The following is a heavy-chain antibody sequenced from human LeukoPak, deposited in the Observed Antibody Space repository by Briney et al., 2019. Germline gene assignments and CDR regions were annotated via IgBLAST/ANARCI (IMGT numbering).Heavy chain of an antibody. V-gene: IGHV4-39*01. J-gene: IGHJ4*02. Sequence: SETLSLTCSVSGGSISSSNYYWGWIRQPPGQGLEWIGSIYYSGTTYYNPSLKSRVTISVDTSKNQFSLKLSSVTAADTAVYYCARLGYCSGGSCYSFRKERFWGQGTLVTVSS. D-gene: IGHD2-15*01. CDR1: GGSISSSNYY. CDR3: ARLGYCSGGSCYSFRKERF. CDR2: IYYSGTT.